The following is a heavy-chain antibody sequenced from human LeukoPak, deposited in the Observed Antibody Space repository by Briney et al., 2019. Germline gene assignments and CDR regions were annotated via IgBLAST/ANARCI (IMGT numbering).Heavy chain of an antibody. D-gene: IGHD3-16*01. CDR2: IKQDGSEK. J-gene: IGHJ5*02. V-gene: IGHV3-7*01. CDR3: VRDGGTDWYDP. Sequence: GGSLRLSCAASGFSVSDYWMTWVRQAPGKGLEWVANIKQDGSEKTYVDSVKGRFTISRDNAKNSLYLQMNALRVEDTAMYYCVRDGGTDWYDPWGQGTRAIVFS. CDR1: GFSVSDYW.